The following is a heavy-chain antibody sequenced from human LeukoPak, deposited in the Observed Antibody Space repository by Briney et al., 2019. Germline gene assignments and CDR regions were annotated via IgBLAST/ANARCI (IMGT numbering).Heavy chain of an antibody. J-gene: IGHJ6*02. Sequence: SETLSLTCTVSGGSISSSSYYWGWIRQPPGKGLEWIGYIYYSGSTNYNPSLKSRVTISVDTSKNQFSLKLSSVTAADTAVYYCARVGAVAGDPDYGMDVWGQGTTVTVSS. V-gene: IGHV4-61*05. CDR2: IYYSGST. D-gene: IGHD6-19*01. CDR3: ARVGAVAGDPDYGMDV. CDR1: GGSISSSSYY.